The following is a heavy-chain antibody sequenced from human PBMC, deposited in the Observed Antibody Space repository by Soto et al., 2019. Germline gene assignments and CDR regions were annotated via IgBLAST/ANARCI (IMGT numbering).Heavy chain of an antibody. Sequence: SETLSLTCAVYGGSFSGYYWSWIRQPPGKGLEWIGEINHSGSTNYNPSLKSRVTISVDTSKNQFSLKLSSVTAADTAVYYCARGHTGQWLVQGDYWGQGTLVTVS. D-gene: IGHD6-19*01. J-gene: IGHJ4*02. CDR2: INHSGST. CDR1: GGSFSGYY. V-gene: IGHV4-34*01. CDR3: ARGHTGQWLVQGDY.